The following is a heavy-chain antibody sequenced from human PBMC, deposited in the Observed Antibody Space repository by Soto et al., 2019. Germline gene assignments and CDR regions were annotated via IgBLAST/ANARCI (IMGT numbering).Heavy chain of an antibody. V-gene: IGHV3-30-3*01. D-gene: IGHD3-22*01. CDR1: GFTFSSYA. J-gene: IGHJ4*02. CDR3: AREYYDSSPHFDY. CDR2: ISYDGSNK. Sequence: QVQLVESGGGVVQPGRSLRLSCAASGFTFSSYAIHWVRQAPGKGLEWVAVISYDGSNKYYADSVKGRFTISRDNSKNTLYLQMNSLRAEDTAVYYCAREYYDSSPHFDYWGQGTLVTVSS.